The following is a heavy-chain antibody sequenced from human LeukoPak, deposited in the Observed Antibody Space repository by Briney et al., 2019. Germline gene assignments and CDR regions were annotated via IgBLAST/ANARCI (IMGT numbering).Heavy chain of an antibody. V-gene: IGHV4-34*01. CDR1: GGSFSGYY. CDR2: INHSGST. Sequence: SETLSLTCAVYGGSFSGYYWSWIRQPPGKGLEWIGEINHSGSTNYNPSLKSRVTISVDTSKNQFSLKLSSVTAADTAVYYCASGTLGVTMVRGVIVGSPPYYFDYWGQGTLVTVSS. J-gene: IGHJ4*02. CDR3: ASGTLGVTMVRGVIVGSPPYYFDY. D-gene: IGHD3-10*01.